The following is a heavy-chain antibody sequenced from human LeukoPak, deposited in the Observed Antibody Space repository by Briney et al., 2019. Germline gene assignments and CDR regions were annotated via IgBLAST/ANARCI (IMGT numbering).Heavy chain of an antibody. J-gene: IGHJ5*02. CDR3: AREGLGTTDVNWFDP. CDR1: GYTFTGYY. D-gene: IGHD4-17*01. Sequence: ASVKVSCKASGYTFTGYYMHWVRQAPGQGLEWMGWINPNSGGTKYAQKFQGRATMTRDTSISVAYMELSRLRSDDTTVYYCAREGLGTTDVNWFDPWGQGTLVTVSS. CDR2: INPNSGGT. V-gene: IGHV1-2*02.